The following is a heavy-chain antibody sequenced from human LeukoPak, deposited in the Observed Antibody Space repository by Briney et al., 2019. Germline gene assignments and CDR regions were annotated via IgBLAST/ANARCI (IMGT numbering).Heavy chain of an antibody. CDR3: ARHYYDSSGYLNY. V-gene: IGHV3-23*01. J-gene: IGHJ4*02. CDR1: GFTFSSYA. D-gene: IGHD3-22*01. Sequence: GGSLRLSCAASGFTFSSYAMSWVRQAPGKGLEWVSAISGSGGSTYYADSVKVRFTISRGNSKNTLYLQMNSLRAEDTAVYYCARHYYDSSGYLNYWGQGTLVTVSS. CDR2: ISGSGGST.